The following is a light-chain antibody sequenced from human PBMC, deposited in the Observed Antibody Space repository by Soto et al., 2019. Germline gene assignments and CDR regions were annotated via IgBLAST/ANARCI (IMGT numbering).Light chain of an antibody. CDR2: DVS. CDR3: ASYTTSSTYV. J-gene: IGLJ1*01. Sequence: QSVLTQPASVSGSPGQSIAISFTGTSSDVGAFNYVSWYQQHPGKAPKFMIFDVSSRPSGVSDRFSGSKSGNTASLTISGLQTEDEADYYCASYTTSSTYVFGTGTKLTVL. V-gene: IGLV2-14*03. CDR1: SSDVGAFNY.